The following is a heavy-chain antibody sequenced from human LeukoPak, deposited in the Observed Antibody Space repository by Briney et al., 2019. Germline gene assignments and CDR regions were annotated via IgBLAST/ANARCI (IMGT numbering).Heavy chain of an antibody. J-gene: IGHJ4*02. CDR1: GFTFSSYG. Sequence: GGSLRLSCAASGFTFSSYGMHWVRQAAGKGLEWVAVIWYDGTNKYYADSVKGRFTISRDSSKNTLYLRMNSLRVEDTAVYYCARAAYDSTGYLTLWGQGTLVTVSS. CDR2: IWYDGTNK. CDR3: ARAAYDSTGYLTL. V-gene: IGHV3-33*01. D-gene: IGHD3-22*01.